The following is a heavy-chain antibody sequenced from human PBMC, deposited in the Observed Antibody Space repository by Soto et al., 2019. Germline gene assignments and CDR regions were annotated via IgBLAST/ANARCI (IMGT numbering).Heavy chain of an antibody. CDR2: INWNGGST. J-gene: IGHJ6*03. CDR3: ARGGVITMVRGVISYYYYYMDV. Sequence: GGSLRLSCAASGFTFDDYGMSWVRQAPGKGLEWVSGINWNGGSTGYADSVKGRFTISRDNAKNSLYLQMNSLRAEDTALYHCARGGVITMVRGVISYYYYYMDVWGKGTTVTVSS. V-gene: IGHV3-20*01. CDR1: GFTFDDYG. D-gene: IGHD3-10*01.